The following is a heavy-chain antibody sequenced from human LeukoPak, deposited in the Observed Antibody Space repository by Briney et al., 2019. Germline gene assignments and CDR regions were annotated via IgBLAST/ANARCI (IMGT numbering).Heavy chain of an antibody. CDR2: INPNSGGT. CDR1: GYTFTGYY. J-gene: IGHJ3*02. CDR3: AIRSTSFDAFDI. D-gene: IGHD2-2*01. Sequence: ASVKVPCKASGYTFTGYYMHWVRQAPGQGLEWMGWINPNSGGTNYAQKFQGRVTMTRDTSISTAYMELSRLRSDDTAVYYCAIRSTSFDAFDIWGQGTMVTVSS. V-gene: IGHV1-2*02.